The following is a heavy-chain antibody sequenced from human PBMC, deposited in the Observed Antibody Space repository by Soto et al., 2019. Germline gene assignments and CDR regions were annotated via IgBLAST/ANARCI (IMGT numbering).Heavy chain of an antibody. V-gene: IGHV1-18*01. Sequence: QVQLVQSGTEVKKAGSAVKVSCKTSGYTFTTYGISWIRQAPGQGLEWIAWISVYNGDTNYAQNVQGRVTMTTDTLTTTAYLELRSLRSDDTAVYYSARVYCGGDCFSGGDFDYWGQGTLVTVS. CDR3: ARVYCGGDCFSGGDFDY. J-gene: IGHJ4*02. CDR2: ISVYNGDT. CDR1: GYTFTTYG. D-gene: IGHD2-21*01.